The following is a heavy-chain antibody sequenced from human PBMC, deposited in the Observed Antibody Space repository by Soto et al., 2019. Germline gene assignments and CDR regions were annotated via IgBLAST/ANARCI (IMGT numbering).Heavy chain of an antibody. CDR3: ARDLNWSFDY. CDR1: GFTFSSYS. Sequence: EVQLVESGGGLVQPGESLRLSCAASGFTFSSYSLNWVRQAPGKGLEWVAYMSASTSFIGYADSVKGRFTISRDSAKSSVYLQMNSLRDEDTAVYYCARDLNWSFDYCGQGILVAVSS. J-gene: IGHJ4*02. D-gene: IGHD3-3*01. CDR2: MSASTSFI. V-gene: IGHV3-48*02.